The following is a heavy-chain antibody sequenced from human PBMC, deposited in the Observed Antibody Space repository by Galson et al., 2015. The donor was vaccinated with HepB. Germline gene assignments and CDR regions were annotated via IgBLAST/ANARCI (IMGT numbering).Heavy chain of an antibody. CDR2: ISAYNGNT. D-gene: IGHD3-10*01. J-gene: IGHJ4*02. CDR3: TRDHGAVVRGVIRPFDY. CDR1: GYTFTNYG. V-gene: IGHV1-18*04. Sequence: SVKVSCRASGYTFTNYGISWLRQAPGQGLEWIGWISAYNGNTNYAQNLQGRVTMTTDTSTSTAYMEVRSLRPDDTAVYYCTRDHGAVVRGVIRPFDYWGQGTRVTVST.